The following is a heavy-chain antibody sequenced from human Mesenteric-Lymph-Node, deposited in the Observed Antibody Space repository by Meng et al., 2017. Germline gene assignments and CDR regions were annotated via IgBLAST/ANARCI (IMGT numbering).Heavy chain of an antibody. V-gene: IGHV4-34*01. CDR2: INHSGST. J-gene: IGHJ2*01. Sequence: QVQLQQWAAGLLKPSETLSLLCAGCGGCFSGYYCRWIRQSPGKGLEWIGEINHSGSTNYNPSLKSRVTISVDTSKNQFSLKLSSVTAADTAVYYCARGQKGYFDLWGRGTLVTVSS. CDR3: ARGQKGYFDL. CDR1: GGCFSGYY.